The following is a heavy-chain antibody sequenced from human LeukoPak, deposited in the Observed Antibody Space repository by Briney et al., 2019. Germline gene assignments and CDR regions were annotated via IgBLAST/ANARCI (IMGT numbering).Heavy chain of an antibody. CDR2: INPSGGST. D-gene: IGHD2-15*01. J-gene: IGHJ4*01. CDR1: GYTFTSYY. V-gene: IGHV1-46*03. Sequence: ASVKVSRKASGYTFTSYYMHWVRQAPAQGLAWMGVINPSGGSTSYAQKCQGRVTMTRTTTTSTVYMELSSLRSEDTAVYYCARDLCSGGSCRESFDYWGHGTLVTVSS. CDR3: ARDLCSGGSCRESFDY.